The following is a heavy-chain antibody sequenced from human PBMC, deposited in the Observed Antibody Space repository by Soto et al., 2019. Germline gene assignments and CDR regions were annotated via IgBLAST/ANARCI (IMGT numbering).Heavy chain of an antibody. CDR2: IWYDGSNK. V-gene: IGHV3-33*01. D-gene: IGHD3-3*01. Sequence: GGSLRLSCAASGFTFSSYGMHWVRQAPGKGLEWVAVIWYDGSNKYYADSVKGRFTISRDNSKNTLYLQMNSLRAEDTAVYYCARDGRGYDFWSGYQTLYYFDYWGQGTLVTVSS. CDR1: GFTFSSYG. CDR3: ARDGRGYDFWSGYQTLYYFDY. J-gene: IGHJ4*02.